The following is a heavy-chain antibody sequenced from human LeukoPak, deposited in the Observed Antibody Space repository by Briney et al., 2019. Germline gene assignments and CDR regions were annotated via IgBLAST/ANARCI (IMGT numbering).Heavy chain of an antibody. V-gene: IGHV1-46*01. CDR3: ARVSRAVPH. CDR2: INPSGGST. Sequence: ASVKVSCKESGYTFTTYYVHWVRQAPAQGLEWMGMINPSGGSTNYAQKFRGRVTMTRDTSTSTVYMELTSLRSEDTAVYYCARVSRAVPHWGQGTLVTVSS. J-gene: IGHJ1*01. CDR1: GYTFTTYY. D-gene: IGHD2/OR15-2a*01.